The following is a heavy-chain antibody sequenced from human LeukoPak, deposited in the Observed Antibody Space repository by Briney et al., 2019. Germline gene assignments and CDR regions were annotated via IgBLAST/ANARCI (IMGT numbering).Heavy chain of an antibody. V-gene: IGHV3-30-3*01. CDR2: ISYDGSNK. CDR1: GFTFSSYA. Sequence: GGSLRLSCAASGFTFSSYAMHWVRQAPGKGLEWVAVISYDGSNKYYADSVKGRFTISRDNSKNTLYLQMNSLRAEDTAVYYCAKDVRIAAAGLFDYWGQGALVTVSS. CDR3: AKDVRIAAAGLFDY. J-gene: IGHJ4*02. D-gene: IGHD6-13*01.